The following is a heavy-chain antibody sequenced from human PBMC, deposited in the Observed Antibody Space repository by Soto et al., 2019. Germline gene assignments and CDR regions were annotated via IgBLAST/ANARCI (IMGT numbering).Heavy chain of an antibody. CDR1: GGSFSGYY. CDR3: ARGGYSGYAH. Sequence: QVQLQQWGAGLLKPSETLSLTCAVYGGSFSGYYWSWIRQPPGKGLEWIGEINHSGSTNYNPSLKSRVTISVDTSKNQFSLKLSSATAADTAVYYCARGGYSGYAHWGQGTLVTVSS. J-gene: IGHJ4*02. V-gene: IGHV4-34*01. CDR2: INHSGST. D-gene: IGHD5-12*01.